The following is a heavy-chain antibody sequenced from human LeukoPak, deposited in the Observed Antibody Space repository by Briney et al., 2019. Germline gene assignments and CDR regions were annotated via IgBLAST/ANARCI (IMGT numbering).Heavy chain of an antibody. Sequence: GGSLRLSCTASGFTFSNHWMSWVRQAPGKGLEWVANIKQDGSEKYYVDSVKGRFTISRDNAKNSLYLQMNSLRAEDTAVYYCARGGGSYCNYWGQGTLVTVSS. CDR1: GFTFSNHW. D-gene: IGHD1-26*01. V-gene: IGHV3-7*04. J-gene: IGHJ4*02. CDR3: ARGGGSYCNY. CDR2: IKQDGSEK.